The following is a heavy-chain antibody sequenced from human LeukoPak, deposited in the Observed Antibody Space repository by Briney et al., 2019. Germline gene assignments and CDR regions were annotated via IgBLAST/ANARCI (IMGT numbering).Heavy chain of an antibody. V-gene: IGHV4-59*01. J-gene: IGHJ4*02. Sequence: SETLSLTCTVSGGSISSYYWSWIRQPPGKGLEWIGYIYYSGSTNYNPSLKSRVTISVDTSKNQFSLKLSSVTAADTAVYYCARGLMGCSGGRCSRALSAYWGQGTLVTVSS. CDR2: IYYSGST. CDR1: GGSISSYY. D-gene: IGHD2-15*01. CDR3: ARGLMGCSGGRCSRALSAY.